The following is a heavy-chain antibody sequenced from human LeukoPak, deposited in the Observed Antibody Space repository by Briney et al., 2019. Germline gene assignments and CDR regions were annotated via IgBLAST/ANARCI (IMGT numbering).Heavy chain of an antibody. CDR1: GFTFSTYT. D-gene: IGHD4-17*01. CDR3: ARDYGDYSYY. V-gene: IGHV3-21*01. J-gene: IGHJ4*02. Sequence: GGSLRLSCAASGFTFSTYTMNWVRQAPGKGLEWVSSITSRSYIYYADSLKGRFTISRDNAKNSQYLQMNSLRAEDTAVYYCARDYGDYSYYWGQGTLVTVSS. CDR2: ITSRSYI.